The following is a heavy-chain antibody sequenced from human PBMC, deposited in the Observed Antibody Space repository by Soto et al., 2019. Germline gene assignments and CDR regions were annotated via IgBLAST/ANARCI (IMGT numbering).Heavy chain of an antibody. J-gene: IGHJ4*02. V-gene: IGHV4-39*01. D-gene: IGHD1-26*01. CDR2: INYSGST. CDR1: GDSISNSDSY. CDR3: SRHSGSNSLEY. Sequence: PSETLSLTCAVSGDSISNSDSYWTWIRQPPGKGLEWLGTINYSGSTHYNPSLKSRVTMSVDTSQNQFSLRVSSVSATDTALYYCSRHSGSNSLEYWGQGTLVT.